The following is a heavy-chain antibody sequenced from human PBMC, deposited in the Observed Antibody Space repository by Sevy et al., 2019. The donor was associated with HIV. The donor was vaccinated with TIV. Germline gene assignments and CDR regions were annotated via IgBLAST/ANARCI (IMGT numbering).Heavy chain of an antibody. D-gene: IGHD4-17*01. J-gene: IGHJ6*02. Sequence: ASVKVSCKVSGYTLTKLSMHWVRQGPGQGLEWMGWINPNNGGTKYAQRFQGRVTMTRDTSINTAYMELGSLTSDDTAVYYCARLTTMPTSDDYGMDVWGQGTTVTVSS. CDR1: GYTLTKLS. V-gene: IGHV1-2*02. CDR3: ARLTTMPTSDDYGMDV. CDR2: INPNNGGT.